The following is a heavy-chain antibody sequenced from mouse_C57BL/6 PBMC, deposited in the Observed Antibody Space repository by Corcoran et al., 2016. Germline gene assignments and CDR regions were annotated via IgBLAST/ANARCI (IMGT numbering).Heavy chain of an antibody. D-gene: IGHD3-2*02. CDR3: ARQLRLFYAMDY. CDR1: GYTFTTYG. Sequence: QSQLVQSGPELKKPGETVKISCKASGYTFTTYGMSWVKQAPGKGLKWMGWINTYSGVPTYADDFKGRFAFSLETSASTAYLQINNLKNEDTATYFCARQLRLFYAMDYWGQGTSVTVSS. CDR2: INTYSGVP. V-gene: IGHV9-3*01. J-gene: IGHJ4*01.